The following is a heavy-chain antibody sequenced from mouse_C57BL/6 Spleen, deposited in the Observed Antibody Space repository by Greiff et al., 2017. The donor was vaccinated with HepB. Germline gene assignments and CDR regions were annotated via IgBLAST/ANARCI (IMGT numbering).Heavy chain of an antibody. CDR3: ERAGGSRYDYAMDY. CDR2: IYPGDGDT. CDR1: GYAFSSSW. J-gene: IGHJ4*01. V-gene: IGHV1-82*01. D-gene: IGHD1-1*01. Sequence: QVQLQQSGPELVKPGASVKISCKASGYAFSSSWMNWVKQRPGKGLEWIGRIYPGDGDTNYHGKFKGKATLTADKSSSTAYMQLSSLRSEDAEVYCCERAGGSRYDYAMDYWGQGTPVTVSS.